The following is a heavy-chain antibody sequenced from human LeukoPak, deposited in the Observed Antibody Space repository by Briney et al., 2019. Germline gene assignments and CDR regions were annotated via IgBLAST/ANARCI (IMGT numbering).Heavy chain of an antibody. CDR3: NSKNFDY. CDR1: GFTFSSYA. J-gene: IGHJ4*02. CDR2: ISASGGST. V-gene: IGHV3-23*01. D-gene: IGHD4-11*01. Sequence: GGSLRLSCAASGFTFSSYAMTWVRQAPGKGLEWVSGISASGGSTYYADSVKGRFTISRDNSKNTLYLQMNSLRAEDTAVYYCNSKNFDYWGQGTLVTVSS.